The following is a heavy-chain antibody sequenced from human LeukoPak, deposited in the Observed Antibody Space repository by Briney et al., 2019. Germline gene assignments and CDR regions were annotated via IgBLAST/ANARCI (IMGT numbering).Heavy chain of an antibody. CDR2: IYSGGGST. V-gene: IGHV3-53*01. CDR3: ARGATVVTYYY. CDR1: GFIFSSNY. D-gene: IGHD4-23*01. J-gene: IGHJ4*02. Sequence: PGGSLRLSCAASGFIFSSNYMSWVRQAPGKGLEWVSVIYSGGGSTYYADSVKGRFTISRDNSKNTLYLQMNSLRAEDTAVYYCARGATVVTYYYWGQGTLVTVSS.